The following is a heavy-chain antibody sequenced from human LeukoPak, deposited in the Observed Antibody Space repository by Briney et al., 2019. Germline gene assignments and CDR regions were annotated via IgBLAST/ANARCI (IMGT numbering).Heavy chain of an antibody. Sequence: GGSLRLSCAASGFIFGSHTMNWVRQAPGKGLEWVASISSSGDYISADSMKGRFTISRDNTKNSLFLQMSSLRAEDTAVYFCARGLPSYDMGLDYWGQGTLVTVSS. D-gene: IGHD3-9*01. CDR3: ARGLPSYDMGLDY. J-gene: IGHJ4*02. CDR1: GFIFGSHT. V-gene: IGHV3-21*01. CDR2: ISSSGDYI.